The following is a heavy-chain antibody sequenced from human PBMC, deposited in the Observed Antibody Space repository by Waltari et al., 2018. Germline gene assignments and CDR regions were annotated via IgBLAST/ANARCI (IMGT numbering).Heavy chain of an antibody. D-gene: IGHD6-13*01. Sequence: QLQLQESGPGLVKPSETLSLTCTVSGGSIRSSSYYWGWIRQPPGKGLEWIGSIYYSLSTYYNPSLKSRVTISVDTSKNQFSLKLSSVTAADTAVYYCARHMVAGSSRGPFDYWGQGTLVTVSS. V-gene: IGHV4-39*01. CDR2: IYYSLST. J-gene: IGHJ4*02. CDR1: GGSIRSSSYY. CDR3: ARHMVAGSSRGPFDY.